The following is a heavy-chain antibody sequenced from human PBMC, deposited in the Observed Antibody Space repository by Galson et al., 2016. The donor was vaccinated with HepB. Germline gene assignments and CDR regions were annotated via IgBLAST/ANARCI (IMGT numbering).Heavy chain of an antibody. CDR3: AKERSYNDGFDI. D-gene: IGHD1-14*01. V-gene: IGHV3-23*01. J-gene: IGHJ3*02. Sequence: SLRLSCAASGFTFSSYAMSWVRQTPGKGLEWVSAIGAGGSSTYYADSVKGRFTISRDNSKNTLYLQMNSLRAEDTAVYYCAKERSYNDGFDIWGQGTMVTVPS. CDR1: GFTFSSYA. CDR2: IGAGGSST.